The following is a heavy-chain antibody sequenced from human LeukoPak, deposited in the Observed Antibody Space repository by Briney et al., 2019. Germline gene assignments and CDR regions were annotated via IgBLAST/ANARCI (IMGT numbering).Heavy chain of an antibody. V-gene: IGHV5-51*01. Sequence: GESLKISYKGFRYSLSTYWIGWVRQMPGRGLEWMGIIHPGDYTTQYSSSFQGQVTISVDKSTGTAYLQWSSLKASDTAMYYCASRDYGSTWSDPWGQGTLVTVSS. D-gene: IGHD4/OR15-4a*01. J-gene: IGHJ5*02. CDR1: RYSLSTYW. CDR2: IHPGDYTT. CDR3: ASRDYGSTWSDP.